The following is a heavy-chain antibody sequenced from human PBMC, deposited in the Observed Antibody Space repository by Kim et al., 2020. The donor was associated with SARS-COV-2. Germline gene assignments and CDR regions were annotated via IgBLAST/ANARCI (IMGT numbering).Heavy chain of an antibody. V-gene: IGHV4-4*07. J-gene: IGHJ5*02. Sequence: HYHPSSKSRVSMSVDTSKNQLSLKLTSVTVADTATYFCVRDGELGNWFDPWGQGTLVTVSS. D-gene: IGHD1-7*01. CDR3: VRDGELGNWFDP.